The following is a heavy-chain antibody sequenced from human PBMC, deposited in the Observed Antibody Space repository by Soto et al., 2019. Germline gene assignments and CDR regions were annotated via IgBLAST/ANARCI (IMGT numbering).Heavy chain of an antibody. V-gene: IGHV6-1*01. CDR3: ARGGGIALTTFDF. CDR2: TYYRSRWYN. J-gene: IGHJ4*02. D-gene: IGHD2-15*01. CDR1: GDSVSDNTAA. Sequence: SQTLSLTCAISGDSVSDNTAAWNWIRQSPSRGLEWLGRTYYRSRWYNDYAISVRSRIIINPDTSKNQFSLQLNSVTPEDTAVYYCARGGGIALTTFDFWGQGSLVTVSS.